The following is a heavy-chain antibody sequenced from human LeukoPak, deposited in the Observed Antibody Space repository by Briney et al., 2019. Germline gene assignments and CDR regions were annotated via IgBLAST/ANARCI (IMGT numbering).Heavy chain of an antibody. D-gene: IGHD2-2*01. J-gene: IGHJ6*03. Sequence: ASVKVSCKASGYTFTGYYMHWVRPAPGQGLELMGLINPNSGGTNYAQKFQGRVTMTRDTSISTAYMELSRLRSDDTAVYYCARGELGYCSSTSCYHYYYYYMDVWGKGTTVTVSS. CDR2: INPNSGGT. V-gene: IGHV1-2*02. CDR1: GYTFTGYY. CDR3: ARGELGYCSSTSCYHYYYYYMDV.